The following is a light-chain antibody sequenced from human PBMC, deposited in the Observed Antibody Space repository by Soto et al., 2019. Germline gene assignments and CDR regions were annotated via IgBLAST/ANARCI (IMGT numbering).Light chain of an antibody. CDR3: QVWDNVSNHEI. V-gene: IGLV3-21*02. CDR1: NIGVKS. CDR2: SDT. Sequence: SYELTQPPSPSVAPGQTARLTCGGDNIGVKSVHWYQQKPGQAPVLVVYSDTDRPSGIPERFSGSNSGNTATLTISRVEAGDEADYYCQVWDNVSNHEIFGGGTKLTVL. J-gene: IGLJ2*01.